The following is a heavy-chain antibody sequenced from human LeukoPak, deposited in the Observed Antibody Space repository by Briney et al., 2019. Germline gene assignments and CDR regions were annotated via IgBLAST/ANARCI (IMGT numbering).Heavy chain of an antibody. CDR1: GFTFSSYS. D-gene: IGHD3-22*01. Sequence: TGGSLRLSCAASGFTFSSYSMNWIRQAPGKGLEWVSSIGSSSPYIYYADSLKGRFIISRDNSKNSLFLQMNSLRAEDTAVYYCASEDYYDSSAYYYRNFQHWGQGTLVTVSS. CDR3: ASEDYYDSSAYYYRNFQH. CDR2: IGSSSPYI. J-gene: IGHJ1*01. V-gene: IGHV3-21*01.